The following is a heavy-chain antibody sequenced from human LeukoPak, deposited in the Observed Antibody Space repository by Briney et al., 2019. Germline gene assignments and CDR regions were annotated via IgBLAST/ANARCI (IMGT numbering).Heavy chain of an antibody. V-gene: IGHV1-2*06. J-gene: IGHJ4*02. Sequence: SLNVSCKASGYTFTSYYIHWVRQAPGKGPEWVGRINPNSGNYILAQRFQGRITMTTSTSDSPAYMELSTLRSNDTAIYYCARTPQRQLVLHASYFDYWGQGTLVTVSS. D-gene: IGHD6-13*01. CDR1: GYTFTSYY. CDR3: ARTPQRQLVLHASYFDY. CDR2: INPNSGNY.